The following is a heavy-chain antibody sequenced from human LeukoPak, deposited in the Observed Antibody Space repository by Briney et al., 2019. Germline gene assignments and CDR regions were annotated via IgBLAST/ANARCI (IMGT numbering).Heavy chain of an antibody. D-gene: IGHD2-2*01. Sequence: SSVKVSCKASGYTLTGYYIHWVRQAPGQGLEGMGWINPNRCGTHFPQKCQGRFTMTRDTSIRTAYMELSRLRSDDTAVYYSARGGSYPDATDIVVVPAARWWYYYYYMDVWGKGTTVTVSS. V-gene: IGHV1-2*02. CDR3: ARGGSYPDATDIVVVPAARWWYYYYYMDV. CDR2: INPNRCGT. J-gene: IGHJ6*03. CDR1: GYTLTGYY.